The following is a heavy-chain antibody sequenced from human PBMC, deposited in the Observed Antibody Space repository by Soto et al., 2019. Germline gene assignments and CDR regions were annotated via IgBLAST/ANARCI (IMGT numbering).Heavy chain of an antibody. Sequence: SETLSLTCTVSGGSISSYYWSWIRQPPGKGLEWIGYIYYSGSTNYNPSLKSRVTISVDTSKNQFSLKLSSVTAADTAVYYCAGELYYDILTGYVSGGWFDPWGQGTLVTVSS. CDR2: IYYSGST. CDR1: GGSISSYY. CDR3: AGELYYDILTGYVSGGWFDP. J-gene: IGHJ5*02. D-gene: IGHD3-9*01. V-gene: IGHV4-59*01.